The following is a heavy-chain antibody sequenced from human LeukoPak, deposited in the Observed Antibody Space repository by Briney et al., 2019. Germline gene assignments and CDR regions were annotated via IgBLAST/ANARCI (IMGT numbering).Heavy chain of an antibody. CDR2: IKQDGSEK. CDR1: GFTFSSYW. V-gene: IGHV3-7*01. J-gene: IGHJ4*02. D-gene: IGHD3-3*01. CDR3: ASLVGLRFLEWLSPLDY. Sequence: SGGSLRLSCAASGFTFSSYWMSWVSQAPGKGLGWVANIKQDGSEKYYGDSVKGRFTISRDNAKNSLYLQMNSLRAEDTAVYYCASLVGLRFLEWLSPLDYWGQGTLVTVSS.